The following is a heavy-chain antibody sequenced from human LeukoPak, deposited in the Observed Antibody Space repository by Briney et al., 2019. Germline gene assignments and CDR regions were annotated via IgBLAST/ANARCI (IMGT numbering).Heavy chain of an antibody. D-gene: IGHD5-18*01. CDR2: ISSSDSYI. Sequence: GGSLRLSCAASRFTFNNYSMNWVRQAPGKGLEWVSSISSSDSYIFYADSVKGRFTISRDNAKNSLYLQMNSLRAEDTAVYFCARVDTAGANFYYYYGMDVWGQGTLVAVSS. CDR1: RFTFNNYS. CDR3: ARVDTAGANFYYYYGMDV. V-gene: IGHV3-21*01. J-gene: IGHJ6*02.